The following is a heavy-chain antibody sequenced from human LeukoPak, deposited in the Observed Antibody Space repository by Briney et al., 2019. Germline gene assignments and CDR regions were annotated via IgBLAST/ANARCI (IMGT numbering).Heavy chain of an antibody. Sequence: PGGSLRLSCAASGFTFSSYSMNWVRQAPGKGLEWVSYISSSSSTIYYAHSVKGRFTISRDNAKNSLYLQMNSLRAEDAAVYYCAREEVTMVRGVIKEDYYYYGMDVWGQGTTVTVSS. CDR1: GFTFSSYS. V-gene: IGHV3-48*01. D-gene: IGHD3-10*01. CDR2: ISSSSSTI. J-gene: IGHJ6*02. CDR3: AREEVTMVRGVIKEDYYYYGMDV.